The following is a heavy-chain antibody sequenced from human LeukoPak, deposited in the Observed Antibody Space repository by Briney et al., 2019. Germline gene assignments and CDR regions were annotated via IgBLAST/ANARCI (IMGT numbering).Heavy chain of an antibody. J-gene: IGHJ6*03. CDR1: GGSLSSYY. V-gene: IGHV4-59*01. CDR3: ASGATSWAHMDV. CDR2: IYYSGST. Sequence: SETLSLTCTVSGGSLSSYYWSWIRQPPGKGLEWIGYIYYSGSTNYNPSLKSRVTISVDTSKNQFSLKLSSVPAADTAVYYCASGATSWAHMDVWGKGTTVTVSS. D-gene: IGHD3-16*01.